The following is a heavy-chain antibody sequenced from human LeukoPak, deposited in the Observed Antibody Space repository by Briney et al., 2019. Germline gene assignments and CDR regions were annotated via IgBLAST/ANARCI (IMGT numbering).Heavy chain of an antibody. D-gene: IGHD6-13*01. CDR1: GFTVSRNY. CDR3: AKMASGGAAAGVFDY. Sequence: GGSLRLSCAASGFTVSRNYMSWVRQAPGKGLEWVSAISGSGGSTHYADSVKGRFTISRGNSKNTLYLQMNSLRAEDTAVYYCAKMASGGAAAGVFDYWGQGTLVTVSS. CDR2: ISGSGGST. J-gene: IGHJ4*02. V-gene: IGHV3-23*01.